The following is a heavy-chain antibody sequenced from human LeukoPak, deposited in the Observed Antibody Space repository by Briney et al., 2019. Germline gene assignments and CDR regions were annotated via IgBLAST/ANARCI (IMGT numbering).Heavy chain of an antibody. J-gene: IGHJ4*02. CDR3: AKAAVPFDY. CDR2: ISYDGSNK. CDR1: GFTFSSYG. Sequence: PGGSLRLSCAASGFTFSSYGMHWVRQAPGKGLEWVAVISYDGSNKYYADSVKGRFTISRDNSKNTLYLQMNSLRAEDTAVYYCAKAAVPFDYWGQGTLVTVSS. V-gene: IGHV3-30*18.